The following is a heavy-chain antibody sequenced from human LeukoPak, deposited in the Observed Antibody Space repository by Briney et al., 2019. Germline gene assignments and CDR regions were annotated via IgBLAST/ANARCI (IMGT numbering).Heavy chain of an antibody. CDR1: GYTFTGYY. CDR3: ARGPSVWFDP. V-gene: IGHV1-8*03. Sequence: ASVKVSCKASGYTFTGYYMHWVRQAPGQGLEWMGWMNPNSGNTGYAQKFQGRVTITRNTSISTAYMELSSLRSEDTAVYYCARGPSVWFDPWGQGTLVTVSS. D-gene: IGHD2-2*01. CDR2: MNPNSGNT. J-gene: IGHJ5*02.